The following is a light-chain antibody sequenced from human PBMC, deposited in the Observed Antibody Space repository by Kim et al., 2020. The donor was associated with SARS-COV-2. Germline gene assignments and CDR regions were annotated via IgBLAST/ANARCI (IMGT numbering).Light chain of an antibody. J-gene: IGKJ1*01. V-gene: IGKV1-16*02. CDR3: QQYLSYPLT. Sequence: DIQMTQSPSSVSASVGDRVTITCRANQDISNFLGWFQQKPGKDPKSLIYAASSLRTGISSNFSGSGSGTDFTLTISSLQPEDFATYYCQQYLSYPLTFGQGTKVDIK. CDR1: QDISNF. CDR2: AAS.